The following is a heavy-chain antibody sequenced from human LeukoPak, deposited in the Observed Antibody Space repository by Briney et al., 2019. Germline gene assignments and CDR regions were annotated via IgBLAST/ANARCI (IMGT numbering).Heavy chain of an antibody. CDR1: GGSFSDHY. D-gene: IGHD1-26*01. CDR2: INHSGIT. J-gene: IGHJ4*02. V-gene: IGHV4-34*01. Sequence: SETLSLTCAVYGGSFSDHYWTWIRQPPGQGLEWIGEINHSGITNSNPSLKSRITASVDTSKNEFSLNLSSVTAADTAVYYCARVRSGDLDYWGQGTLVTVSS. CDR3: ARVRSGDLDY.